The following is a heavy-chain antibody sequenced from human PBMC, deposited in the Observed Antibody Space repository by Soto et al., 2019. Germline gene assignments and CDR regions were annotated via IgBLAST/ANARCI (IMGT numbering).Heavy chain of an antibody. CDR3: ARRPMVRGAGTNYYYYGMDV. V-gene: IGHV3-11*01. J-gene: IGHJ6*02. CDR1: GFTFSDYY. CDR2: ISSSGSTI. D-gene: IGHD3-10*01. Sequence: PGGSLRLSCAASGFTFSDYYMSWIRQAPGKGLEWVSYISSSGSTIYYADSVKGRFTISRDNAKNSLYLQMNSLRAEDTAVYYCARRPMVRGAGTNYYYYGMDVWGQGTTVTVSS.